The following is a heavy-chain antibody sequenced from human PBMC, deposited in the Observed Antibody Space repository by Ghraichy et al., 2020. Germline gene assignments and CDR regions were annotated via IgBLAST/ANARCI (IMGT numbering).Heavy chain of an antibody. V-gene: IGHV4-34*01. D-gene: IGHD2-2*01. CDR3: ARFVVVDYYGMDV. CDR1: GGSFSGYY. J-gene: IGHJ6*02. Sequence: GSLRLSCAVYGGSFSGYYWSWIRQPPGKGLEWIGEISHSGSTNYNPSLKRRVTISLDTSKNQFSLKLSSVTAADTAVYYCARFVVVDYYGMDVWGQGTTVTVSS. CDR2: ISHSGST.